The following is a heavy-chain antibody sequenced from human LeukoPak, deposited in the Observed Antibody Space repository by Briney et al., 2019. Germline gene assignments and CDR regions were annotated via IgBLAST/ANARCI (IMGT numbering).Heavy chain of an antibody. CDR3: ARGGSSWSYNWFDP. CDR2: IIPIFGTA. Sequence: SVKVSCKASGGTFSSYAISWVRQAPGQGLEWMGGIIPIFGTANYAQKFQGRVTITADESTSTAYMELSSLRSEDTAVYYCARGGSSWSYNWFDPWGQGTLVTVSS. D-gene: IGHD6-13*01. V-gene: IGHV1-69*13. CDR1: GGTFSSYA. J-gene: IGHJ5*02.